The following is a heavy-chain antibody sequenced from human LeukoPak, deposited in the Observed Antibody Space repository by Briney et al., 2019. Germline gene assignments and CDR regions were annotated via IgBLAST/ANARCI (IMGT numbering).Heavy chain of an antibody. V-gene: IGHV3-30*04. CDR2: ISYDGSNK. D-gene: IGHD3-10*01. CDR1: GFTFSSYA. CDR3: ARDHITMVRGVIRY. J-gene: IGHJ4*02. Sequence: PGGSLRLSCAASGFTFSSYAMHWVRQAPGKGLEWVAVISYDGSNKYYADSVKGRFTISRDNSKNTLYLQMNSLRAEDTAVYYCARDHITMVRGVIRYWGQGTLVTVSS.